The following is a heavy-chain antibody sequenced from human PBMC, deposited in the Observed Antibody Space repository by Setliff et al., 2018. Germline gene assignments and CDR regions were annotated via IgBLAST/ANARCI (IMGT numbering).Heavy chain of an antibody. CDR2: IYYSGST. D-gene: IGHD5-12*01. Sequence: SETLSLTCAVSGGSISSSSYYWGWIRQPPGKGLEWIGSIYYSGSTYYNPSLKSRVTISVDTSKNQFSLKLSSVTAADTAVYYGAREYIGYEGGVNYFDYWGQGTRVTVPS. V-gene: IGHV4-39*01. CDR1: GGSISSSSYY. CDR3: AREYIGYEGGVNYFDY. J-gene: IGHJ4*02.